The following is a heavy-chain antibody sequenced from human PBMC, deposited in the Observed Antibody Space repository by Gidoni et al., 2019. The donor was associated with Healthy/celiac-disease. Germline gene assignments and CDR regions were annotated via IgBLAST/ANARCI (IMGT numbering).Heavy chain of an antibody. D-gene: IGHD4-4*01. CDR1: GYSIRSGYY. V-gene: IGHV4-38-2*01. CDR3: ARAGYSNYEVYFDY. CDR2: IYHSGST. Sequence: QVQLQESGPGLVKPSETLSLTCAVSGYSIRSGYYWGWIRQPPGKGLEWIGSIYHSGSTYYNPSLKSRVTISVDTSKNQFSLKLSSVTAADTAVYYCARAGYSNYEVYFDYWGQGTLVTVSS. J-gene: IGHJ4*02.